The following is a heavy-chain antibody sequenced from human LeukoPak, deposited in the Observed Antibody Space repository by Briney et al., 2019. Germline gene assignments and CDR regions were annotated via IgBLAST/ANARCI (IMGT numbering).Heavy chain of an antibody. Sequence: GGSLRLTCAASGFTFSSYAMSWVRQAPGKGLEWVSAISGSGGSTYYADSVKGRFTTSRDNSKNTLYLQMNSLRAEDTAVYYCARAPRGTYYYDSSGYSVDYWGQGTLVTVSS. CDR1: GFTFSSYA. CDR3: ARAPRGTYYYDSSGYSVDY. J-gene: IGHJ4*02. CDR2: ISGSGGST. D-gene: IGHD3-22*01. V-gene: IGHV3-23*01.